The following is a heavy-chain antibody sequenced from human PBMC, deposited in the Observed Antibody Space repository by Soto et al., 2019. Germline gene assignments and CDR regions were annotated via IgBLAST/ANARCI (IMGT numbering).Heavy chain of an antibody. Sequence: PGGSLRLSCAGSGFSFSEYAMHWVRQAPGKGLDWGAVVSYEGSKQYYADSVKGRFTISRDNAKNTLYLQMNSLRAEDTAVYYCAREGGSSTSRHVLRYFDWSDPYGMDVWGQGTTVTVSS. CDR3: AREGGSSTSRHVLRYFDWSDPYGMDV. D-gene: IGHD3-9*01. CDR2: VSYEGSKQ. J-gene: IGHJ6*02. V-gene: IGHV3-30-3*01. CDR1: GFSFSEYA.